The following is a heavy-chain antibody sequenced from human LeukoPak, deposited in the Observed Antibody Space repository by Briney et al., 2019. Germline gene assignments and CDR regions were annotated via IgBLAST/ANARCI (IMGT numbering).Heavy chain of an antibody. V-gene: IGHV3-20*04. CDR2: INWNGGST. Sequence: GGSLRLSCAASGFTFDDYGMGWVRQAPGKGLEWVSGINWNGGSTGYADSVKGRFTISRDNAKNSLYLQMNSLRAEDTALYYCARDLYDSSGHYCPFDYWGQGTLVTVSS. CDR3: ARDLYDSSGHYCPFDY. CDR1: GFTFDDYG. J-gene: IGHJ4*02. D-gene: IGHD3-22*01.